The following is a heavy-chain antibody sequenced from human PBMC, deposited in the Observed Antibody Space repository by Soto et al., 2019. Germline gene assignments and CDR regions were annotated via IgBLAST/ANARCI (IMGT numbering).Heavy chain of an antibody. Sequence: VQLVESGGDLTQPGGSLRLSCAASGFSVRGHGMSWVRQAPGKALEWVSGISGRDDTTYYTDSVRGRFTISKDTSKNTLYLQMNSLRVEDTAVYYCEGSWTWGQGTMVTVSS. CDR1: GFSVRGHG. CDR2: ISGRDDTT. CDR3: EGSWT. D-gene: IGHD5-12*01. V-gene: IGHV3-23*04. J-gene: IGHJ3*01.